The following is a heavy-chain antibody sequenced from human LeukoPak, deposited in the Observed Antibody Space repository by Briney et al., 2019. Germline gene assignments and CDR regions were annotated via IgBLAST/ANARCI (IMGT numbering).Heavy chain of an antibody. J-gene: IGHJ3*02. Sequence: GESLKISCKGSGYSFTSYWIGWVRQMPGKGLEWMGIIYPGDSHTTYRPSFQGQVTISAHKSISTAYLQWSSLKASDTAMYYCARRDSNADAFDIWGQGTMVTVSS. CDR2: IYPGDSHT. V-gene: IGHV5-51*01. CDR1: GYSFTSYW. CDR3: ARRDSNADAFDI. D-gene: IGHD6-13*01.